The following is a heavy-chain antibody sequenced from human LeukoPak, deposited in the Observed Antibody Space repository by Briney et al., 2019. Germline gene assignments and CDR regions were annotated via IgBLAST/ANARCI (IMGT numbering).Heavy chain of an antibody. J-gene: IGHJ5*02. D-gene: IGHD1-26*01. CDR3: ARGSPWEPGNT. CDR2: IYPGDSNT. CDR1: GYSFTNYW. Sequence: GESLKISCKGSGYSFTNYWIDWVRQMPGKGLEWMGIIYPGDSNTRYSPSFQGQVTISVDKSISTAYLQWGSLKASDTAIYSCARGSPWEPGNTWGQGTLVTVSS. V-gene: IGHV5-51*01.